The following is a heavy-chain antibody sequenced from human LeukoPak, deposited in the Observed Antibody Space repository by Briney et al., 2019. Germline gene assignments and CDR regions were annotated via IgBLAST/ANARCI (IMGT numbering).Heavy chain of an antibody. V-gene: IGHV1-2*02. D-gene: IGHD6-19*01. Sequence: ASVNVSCKASGYTFTGNYIHWVRQAPGQGLEWMGWINPNSGGTKYAQKFQGRVTMTRDTSINTVYMELSSLTSDDTAVFYCAKDDPPGGTSGWYPFDPWGQGTLVTVSS. J-gene: IGHJ5*02. CDR1: GYTFTGNY. CDR3: AKDDPPGGTSGWYPFDP. CDR2: INPNSGGT.